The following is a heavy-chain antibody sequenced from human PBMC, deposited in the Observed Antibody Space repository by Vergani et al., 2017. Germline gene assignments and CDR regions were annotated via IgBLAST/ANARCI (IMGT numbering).Heavy chain of an antibody. V-gene: IGHV3-33*01. CDR1: GFTFSSYG. D-gene: IGHD6-13*01. CDR3: ARSRIAAAGDFDY. J-gene: IGHJ4*02. Sequence: QVQLVESGGGVVQPGRSLRLSCAASGFTFSSYGMHWVRQAPGKGLEWVAVIWYDGSNKYYADSVKGRFTISRDNSKTTLYLQMNSLRAEDTAVYYCARSRIAAAGDFDYWGQGTLVTVSS. CDR2: IWYDGSNK.